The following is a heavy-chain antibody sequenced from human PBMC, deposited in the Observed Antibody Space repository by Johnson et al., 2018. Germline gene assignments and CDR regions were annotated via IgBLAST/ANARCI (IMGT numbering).Heavy chain of an antibody. Sequence: VQLVQSGGGLVQPGGSLKLSCAASGFTFSGSAMHWVRQASGKGLEWVGRIRSKANSYATAYAASVKGRFTISRDDSKNTAYLQMNSLKTEDTAVEYCTRQQKVRGVIYYMDVWGKGTTVTVSS. CDR3: TRQQKVRGVIYYMDV. CDR1: GFTFSGSA. J-gene: IGHJ6*03. CDR2: IRSKANSYAT. V-gene: IGHV3-73*01. D-gene: IGHD3-10*01.